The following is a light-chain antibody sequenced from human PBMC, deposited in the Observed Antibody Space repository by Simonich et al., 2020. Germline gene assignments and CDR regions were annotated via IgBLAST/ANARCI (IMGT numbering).Light chain of an antibody. CDR2: DAS. V-gene: IGKV3-11*01. CDR1: QSVSSY. J-gene: IGKJ2*01. Sequence: EIVLTQSPATLSLSPGERATLSCRASQSVSSYLAWYQQKPGPAPRLLLYDASNMAKGIPARFSGSGSGTDFTLTISSLEPEDFAVYYCQQRSNWYTFGQGTKLEIK. CDR3: QQRSNWYT.